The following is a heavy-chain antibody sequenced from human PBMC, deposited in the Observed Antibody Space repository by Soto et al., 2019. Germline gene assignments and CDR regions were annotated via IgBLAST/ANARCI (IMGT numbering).Heavy chain of an antibody. CDR3: AKDWLTFGGVIVIQTNYGMDV. D-gene: IGHD3-16*02. CDR1: GFTFSSYA. Sequence: GGSLRLSCAASGFTFSSYAMSWVRQAPGKGLEWVSAISGSGGSTYYADSVKGRFTISRDNSKNTLYLQMNSLRAEDTAVYYCAKDWLTFGGVIVIQTNYGMDVWGQGTTVTVSS. V-gene: IGHV3-23*01. J-gene: IGHJ6*02. CDR2: ISGSGGST.